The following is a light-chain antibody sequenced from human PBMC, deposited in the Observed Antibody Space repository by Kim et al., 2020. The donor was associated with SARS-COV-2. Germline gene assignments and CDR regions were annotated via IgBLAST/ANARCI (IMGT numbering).Light chain of an antibody. V-gene: IGKV3-20*01. CDR3: QQYTGSPIT. CDR1: QNVRNGY. J-gene: IGKJ5*01. Sequence: FPGKRATRAFRASQNVRNGYLAWYQQKPGQAPRLHIYDAFTRATGIPDRFSGSGSGTDFTLTISRLEPEDFAVYYCQQYTGSPITFGQGARLGSK. CDR2: DAF.